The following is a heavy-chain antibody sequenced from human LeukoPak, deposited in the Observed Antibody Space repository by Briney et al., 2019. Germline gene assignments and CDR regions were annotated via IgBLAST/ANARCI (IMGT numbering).Heavy chain of an antibody. V-gene: IGHV4-59*01. CDR1: GGSISSYY. CDR2: LYYSGST. D-gene: IGHD2-2*01. Sequence: PSETLSLTCTVSGGSISSYYWSWIRQPPGKGLEWIGYLYYSGSTNYNPSLKSRVTISVDTSKNQFSLKLSSVTAADTAVYYCARLVPAVHASQYYFDYWGQGTLVTVSS. CDR3: ARLVPAVHASQYYFDY. J-gene: IGHJ4*02.